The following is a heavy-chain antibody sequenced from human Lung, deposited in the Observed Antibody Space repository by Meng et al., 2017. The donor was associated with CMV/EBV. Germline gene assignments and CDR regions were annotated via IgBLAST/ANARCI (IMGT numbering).Heavy chain of an antibody. D-gene: IGHD2-21*02. V-gene: IGHV3-9*01. CDR2: ISGNTGFI. CDR3: TKGGGERVTSDAMDD. Sequence: GGSLRLXXTASGFTFDDFAMHWVRQSPGEGLEWVSSISGNTGFIGYADSVKGQFTISRDNAKKTLSLQINTLRAEDTALYYCTKGGGERVTSDAMDDWGQGXTVTVSS. J-gene: IGHJ6*02. CDR1: GFTFDDFA.